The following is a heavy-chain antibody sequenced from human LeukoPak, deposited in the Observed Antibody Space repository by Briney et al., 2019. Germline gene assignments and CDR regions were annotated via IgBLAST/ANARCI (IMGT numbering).Heavy chain of an antibody. CDR2: IYHSGNT. D-gene: IGHD5-12*01. V-gene: IGHV4-38-2*02. J-gene: IGHJ6*02. Sequence: SETLSLTCTVSGYSISSGYYWGWIRQPPGKGLEWIGSIYHSGNTYYNPSLKSRVTISVDTSKNQFSLKLSSVTAADTAVYYCARGPYSGYDSYYYYYGMDVWGQGTTVTVSS. CDR3: ARGPYSGYDSYYYYYGMDV. CDR1: GYSISSGYY.